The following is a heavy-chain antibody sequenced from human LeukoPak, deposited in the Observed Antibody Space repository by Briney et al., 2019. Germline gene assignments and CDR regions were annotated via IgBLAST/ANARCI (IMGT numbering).Heavy chain of an antibody. CDR1: GGSISSSSYY. CDR3: ARPRGPTYYYGSGSYYRSAFDI. J-gene: IGHJ3*02. Sequence: SETLSLTCTVSGGSISSSSYYWGWIRQPPGKGLEWIGSIYYSGSTYYNPSLRSRVTISVDTSKNQFSLKLSSVTAADTAVYYCARPRGPTYYYGSGSYYRSAFDIWGQGTMVTVSS. V-gene: IGHV4-39*07. D-gene: IGHD3-10*01. CDR2: IYYSGST.